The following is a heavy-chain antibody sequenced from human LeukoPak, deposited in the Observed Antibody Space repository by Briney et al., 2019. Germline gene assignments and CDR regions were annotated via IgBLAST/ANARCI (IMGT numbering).Heavy chain of an antibody. CDR1: GGSISSSSYY. Sequence: PSETLSLTCTVSGGSISSSSYYWGWIRQPPGKGLEWIGEINHSGSTNYNPSLKSRVTISVDTSKNQFSLKLSSVTAADTAVYYCATIAVAGQRRSSYYFDYWGQGTLVTVSS. D-gene: IGHD6-19*01. J-gene: IGHJ4*02. CDR3: ATIAVAGQRRSSYYFDY. CDR2: INHSGST. V-gene: IGHV4-39*07.